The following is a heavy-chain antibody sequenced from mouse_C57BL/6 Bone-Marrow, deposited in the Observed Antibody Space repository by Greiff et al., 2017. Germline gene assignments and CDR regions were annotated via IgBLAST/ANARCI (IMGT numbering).Heavy chain of an antibody. CDR3: ARDSPTMVTTRYWYFDV. CDR1: GFTFSSYA. CDR2: ISDGGSYT. D-gene: IGHD2-3*01. J-gene: IGHJ1*03. V-gene: IGHV5-4*01. Sequence: DVKLVESGGGLVKPGGSLKLSCAASGFTFSSYAMSWVRQTPEKRLEWVATISDGGSYTYYPDNVKGRFTISRDNAKNNLYLQMSHLKSEDTAMYYCARDSPTMVTTRYWYFDVWGTGTTVTVSS.